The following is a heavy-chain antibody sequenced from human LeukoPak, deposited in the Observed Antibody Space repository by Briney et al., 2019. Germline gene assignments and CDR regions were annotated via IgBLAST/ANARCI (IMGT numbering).Heavy chain of an antibody. J-gene: IGHJ3*02. Sequence: GGSLRLSCAASGFTFSSYAMSWVRQAPGKGLEWVSMIYSGGSTYYADSVKGRFTISRDNSKNTLYLQMNSLRAEDTAVYYCAKGGGDYYGSGSYRIFDIWGQGTMVTVSS. D-gene: IGHD3-10*01. CDR2: MIYSGGST. V-gene: IGHV3-23*03. CDR3: AKGGGDYYGSGSYRIFDI. CDR1: GFTFSSYA.